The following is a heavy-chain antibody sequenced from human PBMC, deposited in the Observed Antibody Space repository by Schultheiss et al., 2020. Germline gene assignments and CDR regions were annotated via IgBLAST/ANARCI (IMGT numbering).Heavy chain of an antibody. J-gene: IGHJ5*02. D-gene: IGHD3-10*01. CDR3: ARQDIVTYYYGGRDLNWFDP. CDR1: GGSISGYH. V-gene: IGHV4-34*01. Sequence: SETLSLTCTVSGGSISGYHWNWIRQPPGKGLEWIGEINHSGRINYNPSLESRVTISVDTSKNQFSLELRSVTAADAAVYYCARQDIVTYYYGGRDLNWFDPWGQGTLVTVSS. CDR2: INHSGRI.